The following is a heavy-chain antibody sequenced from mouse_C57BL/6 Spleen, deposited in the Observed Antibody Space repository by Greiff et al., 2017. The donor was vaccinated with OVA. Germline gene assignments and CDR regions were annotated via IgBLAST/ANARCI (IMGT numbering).Heavy chain of an antibody. V-gene: IGHV1-15*01. CDR1: GYTFTDYE. CDR2: IDPETGGT. J-gene: IGHJ2*01. CDR3: TRPGDVGYYFDY. D-gene: IGHD3-1*01. Sequence: QVQLKESGAELVRPGASVTLSCKASGYTFTDYEMHWVKQTPVHGLEWIGAIDPETGGTAYNQKFKGKAILTADKSSSTAYMELRSLTSEDSAVYYCTRPGDVGYYFDYWGQGTTLTVSS.